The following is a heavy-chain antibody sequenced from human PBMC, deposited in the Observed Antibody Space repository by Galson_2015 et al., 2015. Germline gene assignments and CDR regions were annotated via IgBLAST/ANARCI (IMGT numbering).Heavy chain of an antibody. J-gene: IGHJ4*02. CDR2: IYPSDSET. CDR1: GYSFTSYW. D-gene: IGHD1-26*01. Sequence: QSGAEVKKPGESLKISCKGSGYSFTSYWIGWVRQMPGKGLEWMGVIYPSDSETRYSPSFQGHVTISADTSINTAYLQWNSLQTSDAAMYYCMRRPLYSGSYFGYFDYWGQGTLVTVSS. CDR3: MRRPLYSGSYFGYFDY. V-gene: IGHV5-51*01.